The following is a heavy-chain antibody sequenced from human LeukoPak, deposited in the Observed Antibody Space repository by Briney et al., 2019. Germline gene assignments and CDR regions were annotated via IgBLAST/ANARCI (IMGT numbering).Heavy chain of an antibody. D-gene: IGHD2-8*01. CDR1: GGSITSGGYS. V-gene: IGHV4-30-2*01. J-gene: IGHJ5*02. Sequence: SQTLSLTCAVSGGSITSGGYSWNWIRQPPGKGLEWVGFIYDSATTYYNPSLGSRVTISIDRFKNQFSLKLSSVTAADTAVYYCARGDCCNGACYPDDGWFDPWGQGTLVTVSS. CDR3: ARGDCCNGACYPDDGWFDP. CDR2: IYDSATT.